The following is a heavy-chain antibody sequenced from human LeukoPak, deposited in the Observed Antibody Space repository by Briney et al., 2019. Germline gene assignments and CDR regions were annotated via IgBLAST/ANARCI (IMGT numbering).Heavy chain of an antibody. CDR1: GFTFSSYW. CDR2: INQDGSEI. CDR3: VGDWNWGVDY. J-gene: IGHJ4*02. D-gene: IGHD1-7*01. Sequence: PGGSLRLSCAASGFTFSSYWMNWVRQAPGKGLEWVANINQDGSEIYYVDSVKGRFTISRDNAKNSLYLQMNSLRAEDTAVYYCVGDWNWGVDYWGQGTLVTVSS. V-gene: IGHV3-7*01.